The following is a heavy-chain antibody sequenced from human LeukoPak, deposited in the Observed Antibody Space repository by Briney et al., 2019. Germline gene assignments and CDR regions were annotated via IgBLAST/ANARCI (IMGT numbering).Heavy chain of an antibody. J-gene: IGHJ4*02. Sequence: GGSLRLSCAASGFTFSTYWMYWVRQAPGKGLVWVSRFNSDGISTNYADSVKGRFTISRDNAKNTLYLQMNSLRAEDTAVYYCARGRYYFDYWGQGTLVTVSS. CDR2: FNSDGIST. CDR1: GFTFSTYW. CDR3: ARGRYYFDY. D-gene: IGHD3-3*01. V-gene: IGHV3-74*01.